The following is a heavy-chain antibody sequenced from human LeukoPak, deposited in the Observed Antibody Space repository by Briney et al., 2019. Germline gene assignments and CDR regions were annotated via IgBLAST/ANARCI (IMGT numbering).Heavy chain of an antibody. CDR1: GYIFTDYA. J-gene: IGHJ4*02. Sequence: PTASVKVSCKTSGYIFTDYAIVWVRQAPGQGLKWIGWVGTYDGKTNYAQEVHDRITMTTDTSTSTAYMELRNLSSDDTAVYCCARTMTTMTTHGELDFWGQGTLVTVSS. D-gene: IGHD4-17*01. CDR3: ARTMTTMTTHGELDF. V-gene: IGHV1-18*01. CDR2: VGTYDGKT.